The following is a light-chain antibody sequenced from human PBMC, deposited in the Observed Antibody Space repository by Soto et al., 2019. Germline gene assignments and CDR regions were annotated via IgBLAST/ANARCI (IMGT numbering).Light chain of an antibody. CDR1: QSVLYSSNNQNY. V-gene: IGKV4-1*01. Sequence: DSLMTQTSDFVAVSQGERATINWKSSQSVLYSSNNQNYLAWYQQKPGQPPKLLIYGASTRAPGVPDRFSGSGSGTDFTLTIIRLEPEDFAVYYCQVYAISPKTSGQGTNADI. CDR3: QVYAISPKT. J-gene: IGKJ1*01. CDR2: GAS.